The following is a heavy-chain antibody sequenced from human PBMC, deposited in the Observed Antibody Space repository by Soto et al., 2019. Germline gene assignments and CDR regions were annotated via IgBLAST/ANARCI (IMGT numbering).Heavy chain of an antibody. V-gene: IGHV3-74*03. Sequence: EVQLVESGGGLVQPGGSLRLSCAASGFTFSKYWMHWVRQAPGEGLVWVSRVNMDGSSTTYADSVKGRFTVSRDNAKNSLYLQMTSLRAEDTAVYYCATTPNGYSYGFFDSWGQVTLVTVSS. J-gene: IGHJ4*02. CDR3: ATTPNGYSYGFFDS. CDR1: GFTFSKYW. D-gene: IGHD5-18*01. CDR2: VNMDGSST.